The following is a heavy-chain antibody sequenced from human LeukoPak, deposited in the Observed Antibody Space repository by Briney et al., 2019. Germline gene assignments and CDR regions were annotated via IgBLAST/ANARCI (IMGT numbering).Heavy chain of an antibody. V-gene: IGHV4-34*01. CDR2: INHSGST. J-gene: IGHJ5*02. CDR3: ARGMRGYSYGPYNWFDP. Sequence: SETLSLTCAVYGGSFSGYYWSWIRQPPGKGLEWIGEINHSGSTNYNPSLKSRVTISVDTSKNQFSLKLSSVTAADTAVYYCARGMRGYSYGPYNWFDPWGQGTLVTVSS. D-gene: IGHD5-18*01. CDR1: GGSFSGYY.